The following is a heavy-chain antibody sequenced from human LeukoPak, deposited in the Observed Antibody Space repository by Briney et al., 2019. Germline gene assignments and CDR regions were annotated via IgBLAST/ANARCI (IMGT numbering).Heavy chain of an antibody. V-gene: IGHV1-2*06. CDR3: ARVTYTLTGDGLSPTYYFDY. J-gene: IGHJ4*02. CDR1: GYTFTGYY. Sequence: ASVKVSCKASGYTFTGYYMHWVRQAPGQGLEWMGRINPNSGGTNYAQKFQGRVTMTRDMSISTAYMELSRLRSDDTAVYYCARVTYTLTGDGLSPTYYFDYWGQGTLVTVSS. CDR2: INPNSGGT. D-gene: IGHD7-27*01.